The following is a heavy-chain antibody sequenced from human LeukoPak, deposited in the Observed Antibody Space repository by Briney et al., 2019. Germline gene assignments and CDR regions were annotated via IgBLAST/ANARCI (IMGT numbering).Heavy chain of an antibody. J-gene: IGHJ4*02. CDR1: GGSFSGYY. D-gene: IGHD1-26*01. CDR2: INHSGST. Sequence: PSETLSLTCAVYGGSFSGYYWSWIRQPPGKGLEWIGEINHSGSTNYNPSLKSRVTISVDTSKNQFSLKLSSVTAADTAVYYCARDSLGSFDYWGQGTLVTVSS. V-gene: IGHV4-34*01. CDR3: ARDSLGSFDY.